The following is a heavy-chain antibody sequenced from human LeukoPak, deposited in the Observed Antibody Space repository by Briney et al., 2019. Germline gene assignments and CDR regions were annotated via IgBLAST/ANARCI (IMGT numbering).Heavy chain of an antibody. D-gene: IGHD1-26*01. CDR3: ARHGSGRKYFDPLDY. CDR2: ISWNSGSI. V-gene: IGHV3-9*01. Sequence: GRSLRLSCAASGFTFDDYAMHWVRQAPGKGLEWVSGISWNSGSIGYADSVKGRFTISRDNAKNSLYLQMDSLRVEDTAVYYCARHGSGRKYFDPLDYWGQGTLVTVSS. CDR1: GFTFDDYA. J-gene: IGHJ4*02.